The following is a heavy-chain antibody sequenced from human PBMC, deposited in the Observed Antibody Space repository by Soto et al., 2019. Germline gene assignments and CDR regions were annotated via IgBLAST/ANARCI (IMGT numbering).Heavy chain of an antibody. Sequence: PSGTLSLTCAVSGGSIISGGYHGTWIRQPPGKGLEWIGYIFYSGVTNYNPSLKSRVTLSVDTSKNQFSLKLRSVTAADTAVYYCARVGSSGWSPDYWGRGTLVTVSS. V-gene: IGHV4-61*08. D-gene: IGHD6-19*01. J-gene: IGHJ4*02. CDR3: ARVGSSGWSPDY. CDR1: GGSIISGGYH. CDR2: IFYSGVT.